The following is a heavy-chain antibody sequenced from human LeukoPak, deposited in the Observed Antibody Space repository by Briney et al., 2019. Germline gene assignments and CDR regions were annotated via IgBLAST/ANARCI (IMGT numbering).Heavy chain of an antibody. J-gene: IGHJ4*02. CDR2: ISYSEST. CDR1: GGSVSSGSYY. CDR3: ARDLTTYGSHYFDY. V-gene: IGHV4-61*01. D-gene: IGHD3-10*01. Sequence: PSETLSLTCSVSGGSVSSGSYYWSWIRQPPWKGLQWIGSISYSESTNYNPSLESRVTISVDTSKNQFSLKLSSVTAADTAVYYCARDLTTYGSHYFDYWGQGTLVTVSS.